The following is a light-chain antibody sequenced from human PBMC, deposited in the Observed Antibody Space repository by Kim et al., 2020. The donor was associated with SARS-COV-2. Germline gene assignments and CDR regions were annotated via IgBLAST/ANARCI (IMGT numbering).Light chain of an antibody. V-gene: IGKV3-20*01. CDR1: QSVTSNY. CDR2: GAS. J-gene: IGKJ5*01. Sequence: PGERATLSGRASQSVTSNYLAWYQQKPGQAPRLLIFGASSRAMGIPDRFTGSGSGTDFTLTISRLEPEDFAVYYCQQYGSSPGITFGQGTRLEIK. CDR3: QQYGSSPGIT.